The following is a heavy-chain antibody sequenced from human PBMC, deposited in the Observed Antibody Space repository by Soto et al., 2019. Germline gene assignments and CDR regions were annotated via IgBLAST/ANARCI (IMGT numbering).Heavy chain of an antibody. V-gene: IGHV1-69*02. Sequence: GASVKLSCKASGGTISSYTISWVRQAPGQGLEWMGRIIPILGIANYAQKFQGRVTITADKSTSTAYMELSSLRSEDTAVYYFARAPRDCSSTSCPIDYWGQGTLVTVSS. D-gene: IGHD2-2*01. CDR2: IIPILGIA. CDR3: ARAPRDCSSTSCPIDY. CDR1: GGTISSYT. J-gene: IGHJ4*02.